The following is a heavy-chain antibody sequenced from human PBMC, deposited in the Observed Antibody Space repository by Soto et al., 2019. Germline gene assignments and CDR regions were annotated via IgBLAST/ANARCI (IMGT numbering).Heavy chain of an antibody. D-gene: IGHD5-12*01. V-gene: IGHV3-20*01. CDR2: INWNGGST. J-gene: IGHJ5*02. CDR3: ARELVQSRSVATEALWFDP. CDR1: GFTFDDYG. Sequence: PGGSLRLSCAASGFTFDDYGMSWVRQAPGKGLEWVSGINWNGGSTGYADSVKGRFTISRDNAENSLYLQMNSLRAEDTALYHCARELVQSRSVATEALWFDPWGQGTLVTVSS.